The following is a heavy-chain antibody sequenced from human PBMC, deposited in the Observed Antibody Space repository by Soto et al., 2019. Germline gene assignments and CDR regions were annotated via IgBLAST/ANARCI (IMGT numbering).Heavy chain of an antibody. D-gene: IGHD3-10*01. CDR2: TYYRSKWYN. J-gene: IGHJ5*02. Sequence: KQSQTLSLTCAISGDSVSSNSAAWNWIRQSPSRGLEWLGRTYYRSKWYNDYAVSVKSRITINPDTSKNQFSLQLNSVTPEDTAVYYCARHKITMVRGVMLFWFDPWGQGTLVTVSS. V-gene: IGHV6-1*01. CDR1: GDSVSSNSAA. CDR3: ARHKITMVRGVMLFWFDP.